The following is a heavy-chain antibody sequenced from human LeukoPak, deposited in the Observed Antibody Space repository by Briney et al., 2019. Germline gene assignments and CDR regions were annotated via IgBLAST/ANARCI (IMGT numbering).Heavy chain of an antibody. Sequence: GGSLRLSCAASGFTFSNYAMHWVRQAPGKGLEWVAFIRNDGNEIYYADSVKGRFTISRDNSRDTLYFQMNSLIYEDTAVYYCAKTGFQWGEYFYYMDVWSKGTTVTVSS. CDR2: IRNDGNEI. D-gene: IGHD1-14*01. CDR1: GFTFSNYA. CDR3: AKTGFQWGEYFYYMDV. V-gene: IGHV3-30*02. J-gene: IGHJ6*03.